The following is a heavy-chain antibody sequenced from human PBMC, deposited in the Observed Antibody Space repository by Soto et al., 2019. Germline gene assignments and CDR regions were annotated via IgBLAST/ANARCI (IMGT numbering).Heavy chain of an antibody. CDR2: IIPILGIA. J-gene: IGHJ6*03. D-gene: IGHD1-7*01. V-gene: IGHV1-69*04. Sequence: ASVKVSCKASGGTFSSYTISWVRQAPGQGLEWMGRIIPILGIANYAQKFQGRVTITADKSTSTAYMELSSLRSEDTAVYYCARDGTGTTTYYYYMDVWGKGTTVTVSS. CDR1: GGTFSSYT. CDR3: ARDGTGTTTYYYYMDV.